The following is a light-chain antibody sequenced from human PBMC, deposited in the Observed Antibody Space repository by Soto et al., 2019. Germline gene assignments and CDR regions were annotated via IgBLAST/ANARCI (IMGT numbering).Light chain of an antibody. Sequence: QSVLTQPPSVSAAPGQKVTISCSGSSSNIGNNPVSWYQQLPGTAPKLLIYDSSERPSGLPDRFSGSKSGTSATLGITGLQTGDEADYHCGTWDNSLSAGVFGGGTKLTVL. J-gene: IGLJ2*01. CDR1: SSNIGNNP. V-gene: IGLV1-51*01. CDR2: DSS. CDR3: GTWDNSLSAGV.